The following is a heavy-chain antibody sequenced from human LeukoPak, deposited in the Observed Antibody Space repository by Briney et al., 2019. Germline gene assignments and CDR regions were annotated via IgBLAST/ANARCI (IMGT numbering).Heavy chain of an antibody. CDR1: GYTFTGYY. V-gene: IGHV1-2*02. D-gene: IGHD3-3*01. CDR3: AASYDFWGGYLNHDY. Sequence: ASVKISCKASGYTFTGYYMHWVRQAPGQGLEWMGWINPNSGDTNYAQKLQGRVTMTRDTSISTAYMELSRLKSDDTAVYYCAASYDFWGGYLNHDYWGQGTLVTVSS. J-gene: IGHJ4*02. CDR2: INPNSGDT.